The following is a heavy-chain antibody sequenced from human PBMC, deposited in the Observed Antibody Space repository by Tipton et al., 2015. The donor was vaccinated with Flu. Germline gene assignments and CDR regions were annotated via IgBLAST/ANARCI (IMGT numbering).Heavy chain of an antibody. CDR3: ARGSGSGTYMIFDF. D-gene: IGHD3-10*01. J-gene: IGHJ4*02. Sequence: TLSLTCTVSGDSLSSYYWTWIRQPAGKGLEWIGRIYSSVSTKYSPSFKSRVIMSVDTSKNKFSLNLKSVTAADTAVYYCARGSGSGTYMIFDFGGKGTLVTVYS. CDR1: GDSLSSYY. CDR2: IYSSVST. V-gene: IGHV4-4*07.